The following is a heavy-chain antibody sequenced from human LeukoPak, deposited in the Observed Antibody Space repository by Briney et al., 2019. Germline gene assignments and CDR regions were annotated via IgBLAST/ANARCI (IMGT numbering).Heavy chain of an antibody. D-gene: IGHD3-3*01. CDR2: ISSSSSTI. V-gene: IGHV3-48*01. CDR1: GFTFSSYS. Sequence: PGGSLRLSCAASGFTFSSYSMNWVRQAPGKGLEWVSYISSSSSTIYYADSVKGRFTISRDNAKNSLYLQMNSLRAEDTAVYYCAKDTRVGWLLNPFFDYWGQGTLVTVSS. CDR3: AKDTRVGWLLNPFFDY. J-gene: IGHJ4*02.